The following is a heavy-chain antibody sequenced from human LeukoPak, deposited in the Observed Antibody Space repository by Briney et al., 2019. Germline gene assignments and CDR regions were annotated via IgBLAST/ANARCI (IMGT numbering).Heavy chain of an antibody. CDR3: AREIQRDGYKGIYDY. CDR1: GCTFTRYY. Sequence: ASVKVSCKASGCTFTRYYMHWVRQAPGQGGEGMGWINPNRGGTNYEQKFQGRGTMTRDTSISTPYMELSRLRSDDTAVYYCAREIQRDGYKGIYDYWGQGTLVTVSS. J-gene: IGHJ4*02. V-gene: IGHV1-2*02. D-gene: IGHD5-12*01. CDR2: INPNRGGT.